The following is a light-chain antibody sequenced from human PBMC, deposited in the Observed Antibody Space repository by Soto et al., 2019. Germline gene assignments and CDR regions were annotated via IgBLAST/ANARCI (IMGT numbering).Light chain of an antibody. CDR3: QQYNNWPRT. CDR1: QSVSSN. Sequence: EIVMTQSPATLSVSPGERATLSCRASQSVSSNLAWYQQKVGQPPRLLIYGASTRATGVPASFSGSGSGTEFILTISSLQSEDFAVYYCQQYNNWPRTFGGGTKVEIK. J-gene: IGKJ4*01. CDR2: GAS. V-gene: IGKV3-15*01.